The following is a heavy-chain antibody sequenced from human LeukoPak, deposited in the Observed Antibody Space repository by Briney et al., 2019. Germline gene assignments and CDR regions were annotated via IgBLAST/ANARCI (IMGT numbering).Heavy chain of an antibody. Sequence: GASVKVSCKASGGTFSSYAISWVRQAPGQGLEWMGGIIPIFGTANYAQKFQGRVTITTDESTSTAYMELSSLRSEDTAVYYCAREARDFEYSSSSPRGHYFDYWGQGTLVTVSS. V-gene: IGHV1-69*05. CDR1: GGTFSSYA. CDR3: AREARDFEYSSSSPRGHYFDY. D-gene: IGHD6-6*01. CDR2: IIPIFGTA. J-gene: IGHJ4*02.